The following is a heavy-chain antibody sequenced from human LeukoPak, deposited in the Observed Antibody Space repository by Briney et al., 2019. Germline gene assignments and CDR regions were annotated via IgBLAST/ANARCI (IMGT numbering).Heavy chain of an antibody. D-gene: IGHD6-19*01. Sequence: GESLKISCKGSGYSFTNYWIGWVRQMPGKGLEWMGIIYPGDSDTRYGPSFQGQVTISADKSISTAYLQWSSLQASDTAMYFCARTKQWLLSRNPFDYWGQGTLVTVSS. CDR3: ARTKQWLLSRNPFDY. V-gene: IGHV5-51*01. J-gene: IGHJ4*02. CDR2: IYPGDSDT. CDR1: GYSFTNYW.